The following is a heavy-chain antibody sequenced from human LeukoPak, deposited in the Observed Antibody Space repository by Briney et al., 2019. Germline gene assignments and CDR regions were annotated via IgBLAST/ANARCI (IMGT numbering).Heavy chain of an antibody. CDR3: ARMLNGAYDV. D-gene: IGHD5-12*01. V-gene: IGHV1-2*02. Sequence: ASVKVSCKASGYTFTGPYMHWVRQAPGQGLEWMGWINPNSGGTNYAQNFQGRVTMTRDTSFSAAYMEVSRLRSDDTAVYYCARMLNGAYDVWGQGTLVTVSS. CDR2: INPNSGGT. J-gene: IGHJ4*02. CDR1: GYTFTGPY.